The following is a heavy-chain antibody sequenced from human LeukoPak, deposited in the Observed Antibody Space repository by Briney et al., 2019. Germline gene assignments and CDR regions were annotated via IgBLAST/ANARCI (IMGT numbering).Heavy chain of an antibody. CDR2: ISGGGGTT. CDR3: AKRDCSGGSCYSPLDY. D-gene: IGHD2-15*01. CDR1: GFTFSSYA. V-gene: IGHV3-23*01. Sequence: GGSLRLSCAASGFTFSSYAMSWVRQAPGMGLEWVSVISGGGGTTFYADPVKGRFTISRDNSKNTVYLQMNSLRAEDTAVYYCAKRDCSGGSCYSPLDYWGQGTLVTVSS. J-gene: IGHJ4*02.